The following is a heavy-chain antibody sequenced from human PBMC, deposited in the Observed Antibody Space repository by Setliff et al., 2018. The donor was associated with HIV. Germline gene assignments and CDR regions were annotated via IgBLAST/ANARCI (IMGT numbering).Heavy chain of an antibody. D-gene: IGHD1-26*01. CDR1: GGSFSDNY. V-gene: IGHV3-11*06. CDR2: ISSSSSYT. Sequence: LSLTCAVYGGSFSDNYWSWIRQSPGKGLEWVSYISSSSSYTHYADSVKGRFTISRDNVKNSLYLQMNSLRAEDTAVYYCARDRYSGSSTDYWGQGTLVTVSS. CDR3: ARDRYSGSSTDY. J-gene: IGHJ4*02.